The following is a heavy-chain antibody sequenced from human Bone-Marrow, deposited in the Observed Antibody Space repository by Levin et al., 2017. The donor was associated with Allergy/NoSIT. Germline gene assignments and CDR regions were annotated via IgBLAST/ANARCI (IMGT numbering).Heavy chain of an antibody. Sequence: GESLKISCAASGFTVSNHYMSWVRQAPGKGLEGVSVIYSGGRANYADSVKGRFTISRDNSKNTLYLQMNSLRAEDTAVYYCATSPSVGSWGQGTLVTVSS. CDR1: GFTVSNHY. D-gene: IGHD1-26*01. V-gene: IGHV3-53*01. J-gene: IGHJ5*02. CDR3: ATSPSVGS. CDR2: IYSGGRA.